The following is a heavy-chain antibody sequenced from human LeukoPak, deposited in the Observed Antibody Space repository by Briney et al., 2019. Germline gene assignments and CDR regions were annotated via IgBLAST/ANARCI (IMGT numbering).Heavy chain of an antibody. CDR1: GGSISSGSYY. CDR3: ARDPEWGPLWFGAPLGYMDV. CDR2: IYTSGST. D-gene: IGHD3-10*01. V-gene: IGHV4-61*02. Sequence: SETLSLTCTVSGGSISSGSYYWSWIRQPAGKGLEWIGRIYTSGSTNYNPSLKSRVTISVDTSKNQFSLKLSSVTAADTAVYYCARDPEWGPLWFGAPLGYMDVWGKGTAVTISS. J-gene: IGHJ6*03.